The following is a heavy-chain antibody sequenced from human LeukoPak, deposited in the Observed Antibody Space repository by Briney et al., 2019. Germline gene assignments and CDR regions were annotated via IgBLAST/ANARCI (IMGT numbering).Heavy chain of an antibody. Sequence: GESLKISCKGSGYSFTSYWIGWVRQMPGKGLEWMGIIYPGDSDTRYSPSFQGQVTISADKSISTAYLQWSSLKASDTAMYYCARRGEAGFRELFSRSGGWFDPWGQGTLVTASS. CDR3: ARRGEAGFRELFSRSGGWFDP. CDR1: GYSFTSYW. J-gene: IGHJ5*02. D-gene: IGHD3-10*01. V-gene: IGHV5-51*01. CDR2: IYPGDSDT.